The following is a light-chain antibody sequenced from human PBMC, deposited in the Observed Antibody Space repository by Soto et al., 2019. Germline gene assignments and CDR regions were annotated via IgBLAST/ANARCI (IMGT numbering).Light chain of an antibody. CDR1: QSVSNNY. J-gene: IGKJ1*01. Sequence: ESVLTESPGTLCLSRGERATLSCRASQSVSNNYLAWYQQKPGQAPRLLIYGASDRATGIPDRFSGSGSGTDFTLTISRLEPEDFAVYYCQQYGSSPETFGQGTKVDIK. CDR2: GAS. CDR3: QQYGSSPET. V-gene: IGKV3-20*01.